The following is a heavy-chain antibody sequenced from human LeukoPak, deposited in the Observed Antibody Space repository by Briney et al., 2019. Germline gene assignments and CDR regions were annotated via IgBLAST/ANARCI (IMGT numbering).Heavy chain of an antibody. V-gene: IGHV6-1*01. D-gene: IGHD6-13*01. CDR1: GDSDSSNSAA. CDR2: TYYRSKWYN. CDR3: ARDLIAAAGTSSPPWFDP. Sequence: SQTLSLTCAISGDSDSSNSAAWNWIRQSPSRGLEWLGRTYYRSKWYNDYAVSVKSRITINPDTSKNQFSLQLNSVTPEDTAVYYCARDLIAAAGTSSPPWFDPWGQGTLVTVSS. J-gene: IGHJ5*02.